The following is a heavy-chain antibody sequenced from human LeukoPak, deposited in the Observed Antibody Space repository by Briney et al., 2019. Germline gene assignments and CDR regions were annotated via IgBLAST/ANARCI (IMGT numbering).Heavy chain of an antibody. Sequence: GGSLRLSCAASGFTFSSYWMSWVRQAPGKGLEWVSYISSSSSTIYYADSVKGRFTISRDNAKNSLYLRMNSLRAEDTAVYYCARADYWGQGTLVTVSS. CDR1: GFTFSSYW. CDR3: ARADY. J-gene: IGHJ4*02. CDR2: ISSSSSTI. V-gene: IGHV3-48*04.